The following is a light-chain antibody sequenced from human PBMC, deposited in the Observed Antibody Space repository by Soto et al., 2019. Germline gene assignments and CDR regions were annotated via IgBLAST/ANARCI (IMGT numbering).Light chain of an antibody. CDR2: LGS. J-gene: IGKJ3*01. V-gene: IGKV2-28*01. Sequence: DIVMTQSPLSLPVTPGEPASISCRSSQSLLYSNGHNYLDWYLQKPGQSPQILIYLGSNRASGVPDRFSGSGSGTDFTLKISRVEAEDVGVYYCMQALQTPFTFGPGTKVDIK. CDR1: QSLLYSNGHNY. CDR3: MQALQTPFT.